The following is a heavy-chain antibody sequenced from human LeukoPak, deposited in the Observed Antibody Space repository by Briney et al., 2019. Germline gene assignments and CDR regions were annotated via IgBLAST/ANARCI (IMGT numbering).Heavy chain of an antibody. CDR2: ISGSGGST. V-gene: IGHV3-23*01. CDR1: GFTFSSYA. D-gene: IGHD3-3*01. Sequence: GGSLRLSCAASGFTFSSYAMSWVRQAPGKGLEWVSAISGSGGSTYYADSVKGRFTISRDNSKNTLYLQMNSLRAEDTAVYYCAKIRAAVLRFLEWLPIGTFVYWGQGTLVTVSS. J-gene: IGHJ4*02. CDR3: AKIRAAVLRFLEWLPIGTFVY.